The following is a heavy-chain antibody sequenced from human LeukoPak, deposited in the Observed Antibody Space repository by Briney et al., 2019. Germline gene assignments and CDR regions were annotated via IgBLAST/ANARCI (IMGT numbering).Heavy chain of an antibody. D-gene: IGHD6-19*01. CDR1: GGSFSGYY. CDR2: INHSGST. CDR3: ARSGWNRRTRYYFDY. V-gene: IGHV4-34*01. J-gene: IGHJ4*02. Sequence: SETLSLTCAVYGGSFSGYYWSWIRQPPGKGLEWIGEINHSGSTNYNPSLKSRVTISVDTSKNQFSLKLSSVTAADTAVYYCARSGWNRRTRYYFDYWGQGTLVTVSS.